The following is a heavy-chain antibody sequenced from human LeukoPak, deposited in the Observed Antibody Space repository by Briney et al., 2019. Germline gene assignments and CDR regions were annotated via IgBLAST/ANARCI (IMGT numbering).Heavy chain of an antibody. Sequence: LETLSLTCTVSGGSISNYYWSWIRQPAGKGLEWIGRIYTSGSTSYNPSLKSRVTMSVDTSKNQFSLKLRSVTAADTAVYYCARGTTVTMNWFDPWGQGTLVTVSS. V-gene: IGHV4-4*07. CDR3: ARGTTVTMNWFDP. D-gene: IGHD4-17*01. CDR1: GGSISNYY. CDR2: IYTSGST. J-gene: IGHJ5*02.